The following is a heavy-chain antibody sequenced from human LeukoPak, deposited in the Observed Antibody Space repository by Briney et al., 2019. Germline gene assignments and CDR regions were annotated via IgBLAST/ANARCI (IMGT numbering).Heavy chain of an antibody. CDR3: ARSRASSSSGRGGHNWFDP. V-gene: IGHV1-2*02. Sequence: ASVKVSCKASGYTFTGYYMHWVRQAPGQGLEWMGWINPNSGGTNYAQKFQGRVTMTRDTSISTAYMELSRLRSDDTAVYYCARSRASSSSGRGGHNWFDPWGQGTLVTVSS. CDR2: INPNSGGT. CDR1: GYTFTGYY. J-gene: IGHJ5*02. D-gene: IGHD6-6*01.